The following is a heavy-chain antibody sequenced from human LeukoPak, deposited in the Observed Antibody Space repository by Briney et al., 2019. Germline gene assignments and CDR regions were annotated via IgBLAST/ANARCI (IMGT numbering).Heavy chain of an antibody. CDR2: IYYSGST. Sequence: SETLSLTCTVSGGSISRYYWSWIRQPPGKGLEWIGYIYYSGSTNYNPSLKSRVTISVDTSKNQFSLKLSSVTAADTAVYYCARTLRVTTSSYYYYGMDVWGQGTTVTVSS. J-gene: IGHJ6*02. D-gene: IGHD4-17*01. CDR3: ARTLRVTTSSYYYYGMDV. CDR1: GGSISRYY. V-gene: IGHV4-59*08.